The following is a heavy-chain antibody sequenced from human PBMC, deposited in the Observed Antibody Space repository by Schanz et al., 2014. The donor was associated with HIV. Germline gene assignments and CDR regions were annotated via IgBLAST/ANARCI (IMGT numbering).Heavy chain of an antibody. J-gene: IGHJ6*02. CDR1: GFTFSSHN. CDR3: ARSSDYYYGMDV. CDR2: ISTGSSYI. V-gene: IGHV3-21*01. Sequence: EVQLVESGGGLVKPGGSLRLSCAASGFTFSSHNINWVRQAPGKGLAWVSSISTGSSYIYYADSVKGRFTISRDNAKNSLHLQMNSLRAEDTAVYYCARSSDYYYGMDVWGQGTTVTVSS.